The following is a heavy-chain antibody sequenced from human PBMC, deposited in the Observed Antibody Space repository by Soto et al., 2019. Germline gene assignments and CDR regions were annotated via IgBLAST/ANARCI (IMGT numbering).Heavy chain of an antibody. J-gene: IGHJ5*02. CDR1: GGSISSSSYY. Sequence: SETLSLTCTVSGGSISSSSYYWGWIRQPPGKGLEWIGSIYYSGSTYYNPSLKSRVTISVDTSKSHFSLKLSSVTAADTAVYYCARVIRSAGTAAGGFDPWGQGTLVTVSS. D-gene: IGHD1-1*01. V-gene: IGHV4-39*02. CDR2: IYYSGST. CDR3: ARVIRSAGTAAGGFDP.